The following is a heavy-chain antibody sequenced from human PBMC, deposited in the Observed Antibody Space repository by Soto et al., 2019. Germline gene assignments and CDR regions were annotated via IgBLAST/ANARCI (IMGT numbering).Heavy chain of an antibody. CDR1: GGSISSSSYY. V-gene: IGHV4-39*07. J-gene: IGHJ6*02. CDR2: IYYSGST. Sequence: ASETLSLTCTVSGGSISSSSYYWGWIRQPPGKGLEWIGSIYYSGSTYYNPSLKSRVTMSVDTSKNQFSLKLRSVIVADTAVYHCARFVRSCSGTTCYTRADVWGQGTTVTVSS. CDR3: ARFVRSCSGTTCYTRADV. D-gene: IGHD2-2*02.